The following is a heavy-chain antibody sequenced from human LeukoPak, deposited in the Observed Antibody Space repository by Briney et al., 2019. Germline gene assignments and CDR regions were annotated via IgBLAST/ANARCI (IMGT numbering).Heavy chain of an antibody. J-gene: IGHJ5*01. CDR1: ELTFRTYW. CDR3: ARVVTWFES. D-gene: IGHD4-11*01. V-gene: IGHV3-74*01. Sequence: GGPLRLSCAASELTFRTYWGHWARKAQGKGLVWVSRINSDGSDTSYADSVKGRFTISRDNAKNTLYLQMNSLRVEDTAVYYCARVVTWFESWGQGTLVTVSS. CDR2: INSDGSDT.